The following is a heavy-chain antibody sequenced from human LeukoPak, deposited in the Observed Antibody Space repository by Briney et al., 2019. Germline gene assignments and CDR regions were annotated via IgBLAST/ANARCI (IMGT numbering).Heavy chain of an antibody. CDR2: IIPIFGTA. CDR3: ARDYGRVGATGAFDI. Sequence: ASVKVSCKTSGGTFSSYAISWVRQAPVQGLEWMGGIIPIFGTANYAQKFQGRVTITADKSTSTAYMELSSLRSEDTAVYYCARDYGRVGATGAFDIWGQGTMVTVSS. D-gene: IGHD1-26*01. V-gene: IGHV1-69*06. CDR1: GGTFSSYA. J-gene: IGHJ3*02.